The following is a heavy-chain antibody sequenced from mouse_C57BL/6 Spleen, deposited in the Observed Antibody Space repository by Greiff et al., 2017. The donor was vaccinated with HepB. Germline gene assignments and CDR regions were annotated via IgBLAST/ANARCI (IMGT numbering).Heavy chain of an antibody. CDR1: GYAFSSYW. Sequence: QVQLQQSGAELVKPGASVKISCKASGYAFSSYWMNWVKQRPGKGLEWIGQIYPGDGDTNYNGKFKGKATLTADKSSSTAYMQLSSLTSEDSAVYFGARNGYGSSYGEFDYWGQGTTLTVSS. CDR2: IYPGDGDT. V-gene: IGHV1-80*01. J-gene: IGHJ2*01. CDR3: ARNGYGSSYGEFDY. D-gene: IGHD1-1*01.